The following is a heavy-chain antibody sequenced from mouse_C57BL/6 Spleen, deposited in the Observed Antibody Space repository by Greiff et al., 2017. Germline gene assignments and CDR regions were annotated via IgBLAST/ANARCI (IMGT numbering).Heavy chain of an antibody. CDR3: VLGDFDY. J-gene: IGHJ2*01. CDR1: GYTFTSYW. V-gene: IGHV1-50*01. CDR2: IDPSDSYT. Sequence: VQLQPPGAELAKPGASVKLSCKASGYTFTSYWMQWVKPRPGQGLEWIGEIDPSDSYTNYNQKFKGKATLTVDTSSSTAYMQLSSLTSEDSAVYYCVLGDFDYWGQGTTLTVSS. D-gene: IGHD3-3*01.